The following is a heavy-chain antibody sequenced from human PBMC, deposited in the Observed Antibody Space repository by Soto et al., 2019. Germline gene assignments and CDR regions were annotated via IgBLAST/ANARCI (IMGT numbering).Heavy chain of an antibody. CDR3: ERFEVWLATNYYEY. V-gene: IGHV4-31*03. Sequence: QVQLQESGPGLVKPSQTLSLTCTVSGGSISGGGCYWSWMRQHPGKGLEWIGYIYYSGSTYYNPSLKSRVTISVDPSKNQFDLKLSSVTAADTAVYYCERFEVWLATNYYEYWGQGTLVTVSS. CDR2: IYYSGST. J-gene: IGHJ4*02. D-gene: IGHD6-19*01. CDR1: GGSISGGGCY.